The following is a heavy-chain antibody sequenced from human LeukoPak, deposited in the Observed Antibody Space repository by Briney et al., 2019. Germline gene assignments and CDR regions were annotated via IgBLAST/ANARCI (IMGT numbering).Heavy chain of an antibody. V-gene: IGHV4-34*01. J-gene: IGHJ6*03. D-gene: IGHD3-3*01. CDR2: INHSGST. CDR3: ARMTYYDFWSGYSYYMDV. Sequence: SETLSLTCAVYGGSFSGYYWSWIRQPPGKGLEWIGEINHSGSTNYNPPLKSRVTISVDTSKNQFSLKLSSVTAADTAVYYCARMTYYDFWSGYSYYMDVWGKGTTVTVSS. CDR1: GGSFSGYY.